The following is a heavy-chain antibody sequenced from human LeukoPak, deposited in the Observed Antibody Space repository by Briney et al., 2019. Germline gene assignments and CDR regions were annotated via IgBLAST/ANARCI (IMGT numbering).Heavy chain of an antibody. Sequence: WASVKVSCKASGGTFSSYAISWVRQAPGQGLEWMGGITPIFGTANYAQKFQGRVTITADESTSTAYMELSSLRSEDTAVYYCARGSGSSGWYEGPSEFDYWGQGTLVTVSS. D-gene: IGHD6-19*01. CDR3: ARGSGSSGWYEGPSEFDY. CDR2: ITPIFGTA. V-gene: IGHV1-69*13. J-gene: IGHJ4*02. CDR1: GGTFSSYA.